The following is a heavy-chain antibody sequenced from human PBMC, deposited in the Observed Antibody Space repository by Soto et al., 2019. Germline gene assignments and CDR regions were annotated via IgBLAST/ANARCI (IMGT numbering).Heavy chain of an antibody. D-gene: IGHD6-13*01. CDR2: IYYSGST. V-gene: IGHV4-39*01. J-gene: IGHJ4*02. CDR3: ARLPLGSSWYYFDY. CDR1: GGSISSSSYY. Sequence: QLQLQESGPGLVKPSETLSLTCTVSGGSISSSSYYWGWIRQPPGKGLEWIGSIYYSGSTYYNPSLKSRVTISVDTSKNQFSLKLSSVTAADTAVYYCARLPLGSSWYYFDYWGQGTLVTVSS.